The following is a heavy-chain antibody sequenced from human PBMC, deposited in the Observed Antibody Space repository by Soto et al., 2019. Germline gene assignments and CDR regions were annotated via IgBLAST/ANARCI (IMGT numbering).Heavy chain of an antibody. CDR1: GFTFSNYA. CDR3: AKDPSTVAGINWFDP. D-gene: IGHD6-19*01. Sequence: VGSLRLSCAASGFTFSNYAMNWVRQAPGKGLEWVSSISGSGGSTYYADSVKGRFTISRDNSKNTLYLQMNSLRAEDTAVYYCAKDPSTVAGINWFDPWGQGSLVTVSS. V-gene: IGHV3-23*01. J-gene: IGHJ5*02. CDR2: ISGSGGST.